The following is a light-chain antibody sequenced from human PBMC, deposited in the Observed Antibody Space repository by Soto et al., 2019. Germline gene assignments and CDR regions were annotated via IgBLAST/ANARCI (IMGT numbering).Light chain of an antibody. Sequence: EIVLTQSPGTLSLSPGERATLSCRASQSVSSSYLAWYQQKPGQAPRLLIYGASSRATGIPDRFSGSGSGTDFTLTISRVEPEDLAVYYCKQYGSSPETFGQGTKLEIK. V-gene: IGKV3-20*01. CDR3: KQYGSSPET. CDR1: QSVSSSY. CDR2: GAS. J-gene: IGKJ2*01.